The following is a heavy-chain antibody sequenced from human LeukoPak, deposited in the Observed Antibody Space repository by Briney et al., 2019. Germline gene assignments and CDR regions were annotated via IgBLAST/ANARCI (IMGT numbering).Heavy chain of an antibody. D-gene: IGHD2-8*01. V-gene: IGHV3-30*02. CDR3: ARKLMSSRRFEY. CDR1: GFAFNVFG. CDR2: IKADGVFT. Sequence: GGSVRLSCEGSGFAFNVFGMHWIRQAPGKGLEWVAFIKADGVFTNYAEAVKGRFTISRDNSDNTVFLQMESVRPDDTAVYYCARKLMSSRRFEYWGQGTLVTVSS. J-gene: IGHJ4*02.